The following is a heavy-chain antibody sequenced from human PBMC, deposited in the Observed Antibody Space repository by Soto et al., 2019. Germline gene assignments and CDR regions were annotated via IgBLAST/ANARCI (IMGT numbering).Heavy chain of an antibody. V-gene: IGHV3-74*01. J-gene: IGHJ4*02. D-gene: IGHD2-2*01. CDR1: GFTFRSYW. CDR3: ARVSCSSTSCKVPFDY. CDR2: INIDGSTT. Sequence: EVQLVESGGGLVQPGGSLRLSCTASGFTFRSYWMHWVRQAPGKGLVWVSRINIDGSTTDYADSVKGRFTISRDNAKNTLDLQMNSLRAEDTAVYYCARVSCSSTSCKVPFDYWGQGTLVTVSS.